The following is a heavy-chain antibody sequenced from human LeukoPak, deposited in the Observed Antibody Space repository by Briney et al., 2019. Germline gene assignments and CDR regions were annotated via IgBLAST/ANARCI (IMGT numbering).Heavy chain of an antibody. J-gene: IGHJ6*02. CDR2: ISGSGGST. CDR3: AKEGYCSGGSCYLSMDV. CDR1: GFTFSSYA. Sequence: GGSLRLSCAASGFTFSSYAMSWVRQAPGKGLEWVSAISGSGGSTYYADSVEGRFTISRDNSKNTLYLQMNSLRAEDTAAYYCAKEGYCSGGSCYLSMDVWGQGTTVTVSS. D-gene: IGHD2-15*01. V-gene: IGHV3-23*01.